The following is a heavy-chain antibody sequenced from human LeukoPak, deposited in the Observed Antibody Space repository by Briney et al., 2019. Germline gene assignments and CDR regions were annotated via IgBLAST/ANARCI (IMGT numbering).Heavy chain of an antibody. CDR3: ARGYSGYVLGDYFDY. V-gene: IGHV1-2*02. D-gene: IGHD5-12*01. CDR1: GYTFTGYY. J-gene: IGHJ4*02. CDR2: INPNSGGT. Sequence: EASVKVSCKASGYTFTGYYMHWVRQAPGQGIEWMGWINPNSGGTNYAQKFQGRVTMTRDTSISTAYMELSRLRSDDTAVYYCARGYSGYVLGDYFDYWGQGTLVTVSS.